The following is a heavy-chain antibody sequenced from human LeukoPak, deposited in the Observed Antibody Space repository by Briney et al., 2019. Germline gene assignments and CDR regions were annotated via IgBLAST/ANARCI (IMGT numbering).Heavy chain of an antibody. CDR1: GFTFSSYW. D-gene: IGHD3-9*01. J-gene: IGHJ4*02. CDR3: AKGVLRYFDWLLEPFDY. V-gene: IGHV3-7*03. CDR2: IKQDGSEK. Sequence: GGSLRLSCAASGFTFSSYWMSWVRQAPGKGLEWVANIKQDGSEKYYVDSVKGRFTISRDNSKNTLYLQMNSLRAEDTAVYYCAKGVLRYFDWLLEPFDYWGQGTLVTVSS.